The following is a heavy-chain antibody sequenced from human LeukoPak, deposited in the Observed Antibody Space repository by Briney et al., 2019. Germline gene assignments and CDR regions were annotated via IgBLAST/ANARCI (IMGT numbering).Heavy chain of an antibody. V-gene: IGHV4-59*12. CDR3: ARLRSGTPIAATKKYYNDYMDV. D-gene: IGHD6-13*01. CDR1: GGSISSYY. J-gene: IGHJ6*03. CDR2: IYYSGST. Sequence: PSETLSLTCTVSGGSISSYYWSWIRQPPGQGLEWFGYIYYSGSTNYNPSLQSRVAKSVDTSKNQFSLKLSSVTAADTAVYYCARLRSGTPIAATKKYYNDYMDVWGKGTTVTISS.